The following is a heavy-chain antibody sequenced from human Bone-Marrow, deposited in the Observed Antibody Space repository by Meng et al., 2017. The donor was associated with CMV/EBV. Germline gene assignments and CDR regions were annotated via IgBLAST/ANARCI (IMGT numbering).Heavy chain of an antibody. CDR1: VGSINSRHHY. J-gene: IGHJ4*02. V-gene: IGHV4-39*07. CDR2: VYYNGNT. Sequence: QLHLQERGPGLAKPSETLSLTCPAFVGSINSRHHYWCWIRQPPGKGLEWIESVYYNGNTYYNPSFKSRVFISVDTSNNQFSLRLTSVTAADTATYYCARAYGDYGDAFDYWGQGTLVTVSS. CDR3: ARAYGDYGDAFDY. D-gene: IGHD4-17*01.